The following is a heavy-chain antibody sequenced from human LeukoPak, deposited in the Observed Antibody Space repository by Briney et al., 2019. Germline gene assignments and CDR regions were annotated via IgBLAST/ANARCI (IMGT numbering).Heavy chain of an antibody. D-gene: IGHD1-1*01. CDR1: GGSISSYY. V-gene: IGHV4-59*01. J-gene: IGHJ6*04. CDR3: ARALERRFGMDV. Sequence: PSETLSLTCTVSGGSISSYYWSWIRQPPGKGLEWIGYIYYSGSTNYNPSLKSRVTISVDTSKNQFSLMLSSVTAADTAVYYCARALERRFGMDVWGKGTTVTVSS. CDR2: IYYSGST.